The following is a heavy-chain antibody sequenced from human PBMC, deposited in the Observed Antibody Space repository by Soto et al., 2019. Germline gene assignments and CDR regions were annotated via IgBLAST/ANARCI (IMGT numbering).Heavy chain of an antibody. CDR3: AREGVAVAGTGMDV. J-gene: IGHJ6*02. Sequence: SVKVSCKASGGTFSSYAISWVRQAPGQGLEWMGGIIPIFGTANYAQKFQGRVTITADESTSTAYMELSSLRSEDTAVYYCAREGVAVAGTGMDVWGQGTTVTVSS. V-gene: IGHV1-69*13. D-gene: IGHD6-19*01. CDR1: GGTFSSYA. CDR2: IIPIFGTA.